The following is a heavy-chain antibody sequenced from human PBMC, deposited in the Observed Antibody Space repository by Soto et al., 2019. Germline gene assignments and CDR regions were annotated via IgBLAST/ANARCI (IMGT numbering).Heavy chain of an antibody. Sequence: QVQLVQSGAEVKKPGSSVKVSCQASGGTFSSYTISWVRQAPGQGLEWMGRIIPILGIANYAQKFQGRVTITADKSTSTAYIELSSLRSEDTAVYYCARGPTLLPWGQGTLDTVSS. CDR2: IIPILGIA. J-gene: IGHJ5*02. CDR1: GGTFSSYT. D-gene: IGHD3-10*01. CDR3: ARGPTLLP. V-gene: IGHV1-69*02.